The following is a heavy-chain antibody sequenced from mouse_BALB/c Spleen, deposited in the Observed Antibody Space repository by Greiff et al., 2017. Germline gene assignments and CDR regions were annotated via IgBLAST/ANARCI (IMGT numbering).Heavy chain of an antibody. D-gene: IGHD2-1*01. CDR2: INSNGGST. J-gene: IGHJ4*01. CDR1: GFTFSSYG. Sequence: EVHLVESGVGLVQPGGSLKLSCAASGFTFSSYGMSWVRQTPDKRLELVATINSNGGSTYYPDSVKGRFTISRDNARNTLYLQMSSLKSEDTAMYYCAREGNFLAMDYWGQGTSVTVSS. CDR3: AREGNFLAMDY. V-gene: IGHV5-6-3*01.